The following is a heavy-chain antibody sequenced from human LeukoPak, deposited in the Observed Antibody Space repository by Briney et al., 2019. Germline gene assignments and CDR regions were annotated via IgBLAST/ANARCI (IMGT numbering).Heavy chain of an antibody. V-gene: IGHV4-59*08. CDR3: ARVRGLGVITPYLDY. CDR2: ISYRGST. J-gene: IGHJ4*02. CDR1: GGSISSDH. Sequence: SETLSLTCTVSGGSISSDHWSWTRQPPGKGLEWIGCISYRGSTKYNPSLKSRVTISVDTSKNHFSLKLSSVTAADTAVYYCARVRGLGVITPYLDYWGQGTLVTVSS. D-gene: IGHD3-16*02.